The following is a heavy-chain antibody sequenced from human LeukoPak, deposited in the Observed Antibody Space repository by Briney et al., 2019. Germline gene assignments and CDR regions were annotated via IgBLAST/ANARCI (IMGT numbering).Heavy chain of an antibody. J-gene: IGHJ4*02. CDR1: GFTLSNHW. Sequence: PGGSLRLSCAASGFTLSNHWMSWVRQAPGKGLEWVGRIKSKTDGGTTDYAAPVKGRFTISRDDSKNTLYLQMNSLKTEDTAVYYCTGTWNDWTPTGFDYWGQGTLVTVAS. D-gene: IGHD1-1*01. CDR2: IKSKTDGGTT. CDR3: TGTWNDWTPTGFDY. V-gene: IGHV3-15*01.